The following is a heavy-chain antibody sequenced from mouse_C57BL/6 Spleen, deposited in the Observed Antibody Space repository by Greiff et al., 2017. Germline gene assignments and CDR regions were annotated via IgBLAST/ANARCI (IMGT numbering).Heavy chain of an antibody. Sequence: EVHLVESGGGLVKPGGSLKLSCAASGFTFSDYGMHWVRQAPEKGLEWVAYISSGSSTIYYADTVKGRFTISRDNAKNTLFLHMTSLRSEDTAMYYCARPSVATPFDDWGQGTTLTVSS. J-gene: IGHJ2*01. CDR2: ISSGSSTI. CDR1: GFTFSDYG. V-gene: IGHV5-17*01. CDR3: ARPSVATPFDD. D-gene: IGHD1-1*01.